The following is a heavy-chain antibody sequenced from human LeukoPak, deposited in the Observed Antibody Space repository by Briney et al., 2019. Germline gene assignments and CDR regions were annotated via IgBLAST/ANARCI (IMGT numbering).Heavy chain of an antibody. CDR3: ARDPYSSGINWFDP. D-gene: IGHD6-19*01. Sequence: GGSLRLSCAASRFTFSTYAMHWVRQAPGKGLEWVAVISYDGSNKYYADSVKGRFTISRDNSKNTVYLQMNSLTTEDMAVYYCARDPYSSGINWFDPWGQGTLVTVSS. J-gene: IGHJ5*02. CDR1: RFTFSTYA. V-gene: IGHV3-30*04. CDR2: ISYDGSNK.